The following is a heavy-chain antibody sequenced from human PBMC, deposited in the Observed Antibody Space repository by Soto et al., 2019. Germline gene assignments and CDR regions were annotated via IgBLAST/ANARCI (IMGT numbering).Heavy chain of an antibody. CDR1: VGTFSNYA. J-gene: IGHJ4*02. CDR2: VIPIFETT. D-gene: IGHD1-26*01. CDR3: ARLHGPATTLADHN. Sequence: SVKVSSNSSVGTFSNYAIKWVRQAPGQGLEWMGGVIPIFETTTYAQKFQGRLTITADESTSTAYMELSSLRSEDTAVYFCARLHGPATTLADHNWGQGTLVTVSS. V-gene: IGHV1-69*13.